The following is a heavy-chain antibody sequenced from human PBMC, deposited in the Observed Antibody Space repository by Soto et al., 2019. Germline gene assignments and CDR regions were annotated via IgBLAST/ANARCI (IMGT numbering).Heavy chain of an antibody. CDR1: GFTFSSYG. J-gene: IGHJ5*01. V-gene: IGHV3-33*01. CDR3: ARGTATDGPDS. CDR2: IWYDGRNE. D-gene: IGHD2-21*02. Sequence: GGYVRLGCVASGFTFSSYGMHWVRQAPGKGLEWVAFIWYDGRNENYTDSVKGRFSISRDNSKNTLFLQMNSLRVDDTAVYYCARGTATDGPDSWCQALLLSVS.